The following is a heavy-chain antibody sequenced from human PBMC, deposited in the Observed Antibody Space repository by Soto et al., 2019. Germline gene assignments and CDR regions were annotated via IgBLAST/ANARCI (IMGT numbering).Heavy chain of an antibody. V-gene: IGHV1-3*01. CDR1: GYTFTGYA. Sequence: ASVKVSCKASGYTFTGYAMHWVRQAPGQRLEWMGWINAGNGNTKYSQKFQGRVTITRDTSASTAYMELSSLRSEDTAVYYCARGSGYYYWDDYWGQGTLVTSPQ. J-gene: IGHJ4*02. CDR3: ARGSGYYYWDDY. D-gene: IGHD3-22*01. CDR2: INAGNGNT.